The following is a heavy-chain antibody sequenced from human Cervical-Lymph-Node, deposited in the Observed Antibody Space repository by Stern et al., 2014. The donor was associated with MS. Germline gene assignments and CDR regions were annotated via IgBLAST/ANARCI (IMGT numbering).Heavy chain of an antibody. V-gene: IGHV3-23*04. CDR3: AKVAPEGGIDY. J-gene: IGHJ4*02. CDR1: GFTFSSYA. Sequence: EVQLVESGAGLVQPGGSLRLSCAASGFTFSSYAMSWVRQAPGQGLEWVSAISGRGNSTYYADSVTGLFTISRDNSKNTLYLQMNSLRAEDTAVYYCAKVAPEGGIDYWGQGTLVTVSS. D-gene: IGHD2-15*01. CDR2: ISGRGNST.